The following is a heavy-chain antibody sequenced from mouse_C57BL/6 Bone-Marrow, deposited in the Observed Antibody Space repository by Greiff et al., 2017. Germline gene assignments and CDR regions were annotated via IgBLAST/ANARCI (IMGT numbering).Heavy chain of an antibody. D-gene: IGHD1-1*01. CDR1: GYTFTSYG. J-gene: IGHJ4*01. Sequence: VKLQESGAELARPGASVKLSCKASGYTFTSYGISWVKQRTGQGLEWIGEIYPRSGNTYYNEKFKGKATLTADKSSSTAYMELRSLTSEDSAVYFCAWGTVVATWDYAMDYWGQGTSVTVSS. CDR2: IYPRSGNT. V-gene: IGHV1-81*01. CDR3: AWGTVVATWDYAMDY.